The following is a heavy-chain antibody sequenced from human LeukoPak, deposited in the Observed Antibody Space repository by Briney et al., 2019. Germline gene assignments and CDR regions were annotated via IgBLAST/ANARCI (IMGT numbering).Heavy chain of an antibody. CDR1: GGSISGSSYY. V-gene: IGHV4-31*03. CDR2: IYYSGST. CDR3: ARESSGWTKAFDY. D-gene: IGHD6-19*01. J-gene: IGHJ4*02. Sequence: SETLSLTCTVSGGSISGSSYYWGWIRQPPGKGLEWIGYIYYSGSTYYNPSLKSRVTISVDTSKNQFSLKLSSVTAADTAVYYCARESSGWTKAFDYWGQGTLVTVSS.